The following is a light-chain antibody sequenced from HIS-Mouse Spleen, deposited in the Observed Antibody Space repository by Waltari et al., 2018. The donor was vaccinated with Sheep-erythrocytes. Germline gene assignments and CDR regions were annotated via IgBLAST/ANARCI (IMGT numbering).Light chain of an antibody. V-gene: IGKV1-12*01. CDR1: QGISSW. CDR3: QQANSFPIT. CDR2: AAS. Sequence: DIQMTQSPSSVSASVGDRVTITCRASQGISSWLAWYHQKPGKAPKLLIYAASSLQSGVPSMFSASGSGTQFTLHISSLQPEDFATYYCQQANSFPITFGQRTRLEIK. J-gene: IGKJ5*01.